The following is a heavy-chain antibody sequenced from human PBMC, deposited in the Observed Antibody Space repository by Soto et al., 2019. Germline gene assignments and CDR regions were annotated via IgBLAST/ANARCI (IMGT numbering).Heavy chain of an antibody. CDR1: GFTFSTYG. V-gene: IGHV3-30*03. CDR2: ISYGGSNK. Sequence: PGGSLRLSCAASGFTFSTYGMHWVRQAPGKGLEWVAVISYGGSNKYYADSVKGRFTISRDNSKNTLYLQMNSLRSEDTAVYYCARPHFSSSYYFDYWGQGTLVTVSS. J-gene: IGHJ4*02. CDR3: ARPHFSSSYYFDY. D-gene: IGHD6-13*01.